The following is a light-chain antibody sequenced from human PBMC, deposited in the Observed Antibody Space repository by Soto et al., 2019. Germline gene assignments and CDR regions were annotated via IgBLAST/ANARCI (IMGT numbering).Light chain of an antibody. J-gene: IGLJ3*02. Sequence: QAVVTQEPSLTVSPGGTVTLTCASSTGAVTSDYYPNWVQQKPGPAPRAMIYSTRRQHSWTPARCSGSLLGGKAALTRSGVEHEDEADYSCLLHYGSAQVFGGGTKLTVL. CDR2: STR. CDR1: TGAVTSDYY. V-gene: IGLV7-43*01. CDR3: LLHYGSAQV.